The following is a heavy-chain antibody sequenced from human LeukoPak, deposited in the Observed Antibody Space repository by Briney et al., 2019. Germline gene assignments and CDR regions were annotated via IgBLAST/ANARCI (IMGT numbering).Heavy chain of an antibody. CDR2: ISAYNGNT. CDR3: ARSAAVAGYYYFDY. D-gene: IGHD6-19*01. V-gene: IGHV1-18*01. Sequence: ASVKVSCKASGYTFTSYGISWVRQAPGQGLEWMGWISAYNGNTNYAQKLQGRVTMTTDTSTSTAYMELRSLRSDDTAVYYCARSAAVAGYYYFDYWGQGTLVTVSS. CDR1: GYTFTSYG. J-gene: IGHJ4*02.